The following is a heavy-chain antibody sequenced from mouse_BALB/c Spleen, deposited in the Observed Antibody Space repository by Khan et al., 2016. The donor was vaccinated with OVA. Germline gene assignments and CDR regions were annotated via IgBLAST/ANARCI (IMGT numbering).Heavy chain of an antibody. Sequence: QIQLVQSGPELKKPGETVKISCKASGYTFTDYSMHWVKQAPGKGLKWMGWINTETGEPTYADDFKGRFAFSLETSASTAYLQINNLKNEDTATYFCAGNFLYYYGGSPFAYWGQGTLVTVSA. CDR3: AGNFLYYYGGSPFAY. J-gene: IGHJ3*01. CDR1: GYTFTDYS. V-gene: IGHV9-2-1*01. CDR2: INTETGEP. D-gene: IGHD1-1*01.